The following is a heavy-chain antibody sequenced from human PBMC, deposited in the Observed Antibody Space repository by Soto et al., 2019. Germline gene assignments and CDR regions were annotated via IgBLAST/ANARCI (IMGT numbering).Heavy chain of an antibody. CDR1: GFTFSSYG. CDR2: IWYDGSNK. Sequence: TGGSLRLSCAASGFTFSSYGMHWVRQAPGKGLEWVAVIWYDGSNKYYADSVKGRFTISRDNSKNTLYLQMNSLRAEDTAVYYCARGPGLRWPSEDYFDYWGQGTLVTVSS. D-gene: IGHD4-17*01. CDR3: ARGPGLRWPSEDYFDY. V-gene: IGHV3-33*01. J-gene: IGHJ4*02.